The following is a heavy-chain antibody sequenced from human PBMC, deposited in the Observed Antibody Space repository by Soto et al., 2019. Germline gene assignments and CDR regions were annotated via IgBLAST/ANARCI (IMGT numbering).Heavy chain of an antibody. CDR2: INTDGSVA. V-gene: IGHV3-74*03. D-gene: IGHD6-19*01. CDR3: AKDLTIAVAANWFDP. Sequence: HPGGSLRLSCAASGLTFRSYWMHWVRQAPGKGLVWVSRINTDGSVAMYVDSVKGRFTISRDNAKNTLYLHMNSLRAEDTAVYYCAKDLTIAVAANWFDPWGQGTLVTVSS. J-gene: IGHJ5*02. CDR1: GLTFRSYW.